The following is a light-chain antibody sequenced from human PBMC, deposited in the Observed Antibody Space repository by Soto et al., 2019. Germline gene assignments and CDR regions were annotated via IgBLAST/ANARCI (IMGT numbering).Light chain of an antibody. J-gene: IGLJ2*01. CDR1: GSDVGGYNY. V-gene: IGLV2-14*01. CDR2: DVS. Sequence: QSVLTQPASVSGSPGQSITISCTGTGSDVGGYNYVSWYQQHPGKAPKVMIYDVSNRPSGVSNRFSGSKSGNTASLTISGLQAGDEADYYCSSYTSASTPVVFGGGTKLTVL. CDR3: SSYTSASTPVV.